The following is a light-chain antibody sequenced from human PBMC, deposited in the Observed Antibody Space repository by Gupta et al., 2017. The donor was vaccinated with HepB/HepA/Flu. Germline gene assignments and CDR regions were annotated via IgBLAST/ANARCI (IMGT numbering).Light chain of an antibody. Sequence: EIVMTQSPATLSVSTGERATLSCRTSQSIGNKLAWYQQRPGQVPRLLIYDASTRATGIPPRFTGSGSGTEFTLTISYLRSEESAVYFCQQYNSWVTFGGGTKVEIK. V-gene: IGKV3-15*01. J-gene: IGKJ4*01. CDR1: QSIGNK. CDR2: DAS. CDR3: QQYNSWVT.